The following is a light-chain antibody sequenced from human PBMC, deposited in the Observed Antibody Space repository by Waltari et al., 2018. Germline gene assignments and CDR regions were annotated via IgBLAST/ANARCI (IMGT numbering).Light chain of an antibody. Sequence: QSALTQPASVSGSPGQSITISCTGTSSDIGGYNYVSWYQQHPGKAPKLIIYEVNNRPSGVSNRFSGSKSDNTASLTISGLQAEDEADYYCSSYTSSSTLVVFGGGTQLTVL. J-gene: IGLJ2*01. V-gene: IGLV2-14*01. CDR3: SSYTSSSTLVV. CDR2: EVN. CDR1: SSDIGGYNY.